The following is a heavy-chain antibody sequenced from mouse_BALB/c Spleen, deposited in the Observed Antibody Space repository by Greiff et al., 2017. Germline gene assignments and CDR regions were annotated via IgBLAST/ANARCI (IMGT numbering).Heavy chain of an antibody. D-gene: IGHD2-4*01. J-gene: IGHJ4*01. CDR3: ARVVSTMITTYAMDY. V-gene: IGHV1S81*02. Sequence: VQLQQPGAELVKPGASVKLSCKASGYTFTSYWMHWVKQRPGQGLEWIGEINPSNGRTNYNEKFKSKATLTVDKSSSTAYMQLSSLTSEDSAVYYCARVVSTMITTYAMDYWGQGTSVTVSS. CDR1: GYTFTSYW. CDR2: INPSNGRT.